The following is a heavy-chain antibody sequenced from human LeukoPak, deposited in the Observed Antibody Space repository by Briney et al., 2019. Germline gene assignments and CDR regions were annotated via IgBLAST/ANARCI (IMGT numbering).Heavy chain of an antibody. D-gene: IGHD7-27*01. CDR3: ARGGNWDFDY. CDR1: GASTTSHPW. CDR2: MYNSGTG. V-gene: IGHV4-4*02. Sequence: KSSETLSLTCAVSGASTTSHPWNWVRQPPGKGLEWIGEMYNSGTGTYKPSLRSRVTMFFDESKNHFSLKLNSVTAADTAVYYCARGGNWDFDYWGQGVLVIVSS. J-gene: IGHJ4*02.